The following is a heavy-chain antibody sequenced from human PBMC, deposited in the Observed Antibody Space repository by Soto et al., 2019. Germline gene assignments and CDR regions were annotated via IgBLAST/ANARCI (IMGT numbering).Heavy chain of an antibody. D-gene: IGHD2-15*01. CDR2: ISGSGGST. J-gene: IGHJ4*02. CDR3: AKDTGAVVPYYFDY. V-gene: IGHV3-23*01. CDR1: RFTFSIYA. Sequence: GGSLRLSCAASRFTFSIYAMSWVRQAPGKGLEWVSAISGSGGSTCYADSVKGRFTISRDNSKNTLYLQMNSLRAEDTAVYYCAKDTGAVVPYYFDYWGQGTLVTVSS.